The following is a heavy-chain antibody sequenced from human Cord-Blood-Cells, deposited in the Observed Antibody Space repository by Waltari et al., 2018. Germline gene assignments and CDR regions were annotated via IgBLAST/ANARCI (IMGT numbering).Heavy chain of an antibody. V-gene: IGHV4-34*01. J-gene: IGHJ4*02. D-gene: IGHD6-13*01. CDR1: GGSFSGYY. CDR3: ARGADSSSWYFDY. Sequence: QVQLQQWGAGLLKPSETLSLTCAVYGGSFSGYYWSWIRQPPGKGLEWIGENNHSGSTNSSPSLKSRVTISVDTSKSQFSLKRSSGTAADTAVYYWARGADSSSWYFDYWGQGTLVTVSS. CDR2: NNHSGST.